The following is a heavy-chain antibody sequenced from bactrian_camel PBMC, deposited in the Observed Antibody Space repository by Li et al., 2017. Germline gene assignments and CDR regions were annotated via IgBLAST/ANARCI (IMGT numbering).Heavy chain of an antibody. CDR2: FSDDGTP. CDR1: ENSSSYTW. CDR3: AAGPGPHATAATILILVRRTT. D-gene: IGHD2*01. J-gene: IGHJ4*01. Sequence: HVQLVESGGGSVPAGGSLRLACTASENSSSYTWMGWFRQVPGKEREGVIFFSDDGTPTYADSVKGRFTISEDNAKNTLFLQMNSLKPEDTAMYYCAAGPGPHATAATILILVRRTTGARGPRSPSP. V-gene: IGHV3S53*01.